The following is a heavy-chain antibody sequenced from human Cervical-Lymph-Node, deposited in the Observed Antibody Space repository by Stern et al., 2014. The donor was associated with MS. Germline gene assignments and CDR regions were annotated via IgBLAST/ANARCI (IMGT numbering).Heavy chain of an antibody. J-gene: IGHJ4*02. D-gene: IGHD3-22*01. Sequence: VHLVESGPGLVKPSETLSLTCTVSGGSISSYYWSWIRQPPGKGLEWIGYIYYSGSTNYNPSLKSRVTISVDTSKNQFSLKLSSVTAADTAVYYCARGYYDSSGYDYWGQGTLVTVSS. CDR2: IYYSGST. CDR3: ARGYYDSSGYDY. V-gene: IGHV4-59*01. CDR1: GGSISSYY.